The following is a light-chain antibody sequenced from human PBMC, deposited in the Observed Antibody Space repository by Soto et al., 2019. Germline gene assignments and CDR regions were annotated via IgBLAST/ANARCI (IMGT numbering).Light chain of an antibody. CDR1: QTLSAN. J-gene: IGKJ1*01. CDR3: QQYNNWPSWT. CDR2: GAS. V-gene: IGKV3-15*01. Sequence: ENVLTQSPGTLSLSPGARATLSCRASQTLSANFLAWYQQKPGQAPRVLIYGASSRATGIPARFSGSGSGTEFTLTISSLQSEDFAVYYCQQYNNWPSWTFGQGTKVEIK.